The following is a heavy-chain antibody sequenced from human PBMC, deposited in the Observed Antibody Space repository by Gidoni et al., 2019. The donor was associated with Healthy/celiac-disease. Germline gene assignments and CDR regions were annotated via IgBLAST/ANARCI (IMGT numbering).Heavy chain of an antibody. D-gene: IGHD5-12*01. Sequence: QVQLVQSGAEVKKPGSSVKVSCKASGGHFSRYTISWVRQAPGQGLEWMGRIIPLLGIANYAQKFQGRVTITADKSTSTAYMELSSLRSEDTSVYYCARGADGYNSKMYYYYGMDVWGQGTTVTVSS. V-gene: IGHV1-69*02. CDR3: ARGADGYNSKMYYYYGMDV. CDR2: IIPLLGIA. CDR1: GGHFSRYT. J-gene: IGHJ6*02.